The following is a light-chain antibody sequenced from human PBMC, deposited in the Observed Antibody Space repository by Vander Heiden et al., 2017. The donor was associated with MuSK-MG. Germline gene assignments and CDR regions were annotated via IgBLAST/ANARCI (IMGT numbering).Light chain of an antibody. CDR3: AAWDDSLNGYV. J-gene: IGLJ1*01. Sequence: QSVLTQPPSASGTPGQRVPIPCSGISSNIGSNTVNWYQQLPGTAPKLLIYSNNQRPSGVPDRFSGSKSGTSASLAISGLQSEDEADYYCAAWDDSLNGYVFGTGTKVTVL. CDR1: SSNIGSNT. V-gene: IGLV1-44*01. CDR2: SNN.